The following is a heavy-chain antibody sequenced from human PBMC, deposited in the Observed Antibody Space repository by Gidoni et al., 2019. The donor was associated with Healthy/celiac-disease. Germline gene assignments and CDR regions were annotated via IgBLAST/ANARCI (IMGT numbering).Heavy chain of an antibody. CDR1: GGSFSVYY. V-gene: IGHV4-34*01. J-gene: IGHJ4*02. D-gene: IGHD3-16*01. Sequence: QVQLQQWGAGLLKPSETLSLTCAVYGGSFSVYYWSWLRQPPGKGLEWIGEINHSGSTNYTPSLKSRVTISVDTSKNQFSLKLSSVTAADTAVYYCARGGTLRSQSSANFDYWGQGTLVTVSS. CDR2: INHSGST. CDR3: ARGGTLRSQSSANFDY.